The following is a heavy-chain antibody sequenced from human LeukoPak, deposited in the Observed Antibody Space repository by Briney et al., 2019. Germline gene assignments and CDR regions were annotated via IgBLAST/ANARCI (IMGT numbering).Heavy chain of an antibody. CDR3: FLAVAGNECGGRAFDI. CDR2: ISSSSSTI. CDR1: GFTFSSYS. V-gene: IGHV3-48*01. D-gene: IGHD6-19*01. J-gene: IGHJ3*02. Sequence: GGSLRLSCAASGFTFSSYSMNWVRQAPGKGLEWVSYISSSSSTIYYADSVKGRFTISRDNAKNSLYLQMNSLRAEDTAVYYCFLAVAGNECGGRAFDIWGQGTMVTVSS.